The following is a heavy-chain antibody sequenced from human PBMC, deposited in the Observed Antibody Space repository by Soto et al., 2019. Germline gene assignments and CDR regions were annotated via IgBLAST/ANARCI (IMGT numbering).Heavy chain of an antibody. V-gene: IGHV3-15*05. D-gene: IGHD3-10*01. Sequence: EVQLVESGGGLIKPGGSLRLSCATSGFNFANAWLAWVRRAPGKGLEWVGRIKRRSDGGTTDYAAPVKDRFSISRDDSKNTFFLQMNSLKTEHTAVYYCTTAPEGDGVFYYYGRDVWGRGTTVTFPS. CDR3: TTAPEGDGVFYYYGRDV. CDR2: IKRRSDGGTT. CDR1: GFNFANAW. J-gene: IGHJ6*02.